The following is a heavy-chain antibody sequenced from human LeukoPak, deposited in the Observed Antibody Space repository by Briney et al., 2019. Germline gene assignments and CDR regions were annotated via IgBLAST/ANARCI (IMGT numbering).Heavy chain of an antibody. Sequence: SVKVSCKASGGTFSIYAISWVRQAPGQGLEWMGGIIPILGTTNYAQMFQGRVTITADESTSTAYMDLSSLRSEDTAVYYCARGAAAAAFDIWGQGTTVTVSS. J-gene: IGHJ3*02. CDR2: IIPILGTT. V-gene: IGHV1-69*13. D-gene: IGHD6-13*01. CDR3: ARGAAAAAFDI. CDR1: GGTFSIYA.